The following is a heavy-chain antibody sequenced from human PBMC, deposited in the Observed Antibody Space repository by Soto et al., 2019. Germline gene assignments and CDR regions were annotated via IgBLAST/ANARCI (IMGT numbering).Heavy chain of an antibody. CDR2: ISGSGGST. V-gene: IGHV3-23*01. Sequence: GSLILNCASSGLTFSRYAMSWVRQAPGKGLEWVSAISGSGGSTYYADSVKGRFTISRDNSKNTLYLQMNSLRAEDTAVYYCAKDPMVRGVSIPYYYYYGMDVWGQGTTVTVSS. J-gene: IGHJ6*02. CDR3: AKDPMVRGVSIPYYYYYGMDV. CDR1: GLTFSRYA. D-gene: IGHD3-10*01.